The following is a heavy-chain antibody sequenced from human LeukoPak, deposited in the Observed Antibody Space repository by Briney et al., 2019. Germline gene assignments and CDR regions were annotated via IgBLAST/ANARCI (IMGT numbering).Heavy chain of an antibody. Sequence: GGSLRLSCAASGFTFSSYSMNWVRQAPGKGLEWVSSISSSSYIYYADSVKGRFTISRDNAKNSLYLQMNSLRAEDTAVYYCARVRAEYVLRSGGYFDYWGQGTLVTVSS. CDR1: GFTFSSYS. V-gene: IGHV3-21*01. D-gene: IGHD3-3*01. CDR2: ISSSSYI. CDR3: ARVRAEYVLRSGGYFDY. J-gene: IGHJ4*02.